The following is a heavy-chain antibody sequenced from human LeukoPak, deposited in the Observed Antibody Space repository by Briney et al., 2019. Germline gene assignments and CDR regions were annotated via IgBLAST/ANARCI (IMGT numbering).Heavy chain of an antibody. CDR2: ISGSGGST. CDR1: GFTFSSYA. Sequence: SGGSLRLSCAASGFTFSSYAMSWVRQAPGKGLEWVSTISGSGGSTYYADSVKGRFTISRDNSKNTLYLQMNSLRAEDSAVYYCAKDPNCTTTSCLRRSHFDYWGQGTLVTVSS. J-gene: IGHJ4*02. V-gene: IGHV3-23*01. CDR3: AKDPNCTTTSCLRRSHFDY. D-gene: IGHD2-2*01.